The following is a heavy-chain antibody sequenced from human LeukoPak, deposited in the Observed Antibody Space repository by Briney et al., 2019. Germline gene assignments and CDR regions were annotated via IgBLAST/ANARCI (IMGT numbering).Heavy chain of an antibody. Sequence: SETLSLTCTGSGDSIFSYYWNWIRQPPGKGLEWIGYICSNGITSYNPSLRSRGTISIATSKNQFSLRLRSVTAADTAIYYCARRAYYDSSGYYPASGYLALSGRGTLVTVSS. CDR3: ARRAYYDSSGYYPASGYLAL. D-gene: IGHD3-22*01. CDR1: GDSIFSYY. CDR2: ICSNGIT. V-gene: IGHV4-4*08. J-gene: IGHJ2*01.